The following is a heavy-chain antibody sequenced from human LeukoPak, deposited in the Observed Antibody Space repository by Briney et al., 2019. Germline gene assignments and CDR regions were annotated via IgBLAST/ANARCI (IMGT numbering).Heavy chain of an antibody. J-gene: IGHJ4*02. V-gene: IGHV4-30-4*01. Sequence: SQTLSLTCTVSGGSISSGDYYWSWNRQPPAKGLEWIGYIYYSGSTYYNPSLKSRVTISVDTSKNQFSLKLSSVTAADTAVYYCARVKRGYSGYDGGMRFDYWGQGTLVTVSS. CDR2: IYYSGST. CDR1: GGSISSGDYY. D-gene: IGHD5-12*01. CDR3: ARVKRGYSGYDGGMRFDY.